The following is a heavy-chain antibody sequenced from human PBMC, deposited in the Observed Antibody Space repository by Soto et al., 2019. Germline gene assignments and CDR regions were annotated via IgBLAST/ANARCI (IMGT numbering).Heavy chain of an antibody. CDR2: IIPIYGTA. D-gene: IGHD1-26*01. CDR3: AKDRRADWESYYYYAMDV. V-gene: IGHV1-69*01. Sequence: QVQLVQSRAEVKKPGSSVKVSCKASGGTFSSFTISWVRQAPGQGLEWMGGIIPIYGTANYAQKFQGRVTITADASTRTAYMELSSLRSEDTAVYYCAKDRRADWESYYYYAMDVWGQGTTVTVSS. CDR1: GGTFSSFT. J-gene: IGHJ6*02.